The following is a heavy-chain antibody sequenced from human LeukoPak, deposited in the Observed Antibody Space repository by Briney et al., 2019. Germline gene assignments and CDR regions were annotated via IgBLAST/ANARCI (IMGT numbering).Heavy chain of an antibody. J-gene: IGHJ3*02. CDR2: IYHSGST. CDR1: GGSISSGGYS. D-gene: IGHD3-22*01. V-gene: IGHV4-30-2*01. CDR3: ARGPMIVVLGAFDI. Sequence: PSETLSLTCAVSGGSISSGGYSWSWIRQPPGKDLEWIGYIYHSGSTYYNPSLKSRVTISVDRSKNQFSLKLSSVTAADTAVYYCARGPMIVVLGAFDIWGQGTMVTVSS.